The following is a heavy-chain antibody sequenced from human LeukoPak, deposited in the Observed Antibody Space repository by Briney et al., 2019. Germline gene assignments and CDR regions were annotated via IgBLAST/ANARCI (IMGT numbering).Heavy chain of an antibody. V-gene: IGHV4-38-2*01. Sequence: PSETLSLTCSVSGYSFTIVHYWGCIRPPPGKGREWIANIYHTGRAHYNPSLKSRVTISVDTSTNQFSLKLSSVTAADTAVYYCARYCTSTTCILRGFDYWGQGTLVTVSS. CDR2: IYHTGRA. CDR1: GYSFTIVHY. CDR3: ARYCTSTTCILRGFDY. D-gene: IGHD2-2*01. J-gene: IGHJ4*02.